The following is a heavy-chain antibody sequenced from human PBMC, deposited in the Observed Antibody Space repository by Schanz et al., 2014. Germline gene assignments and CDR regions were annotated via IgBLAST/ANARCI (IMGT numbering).Heavy chain of an antibody. J-gene: IGHJ4*02. CDR2: IWSDGSTK. Sequence: QVQLVESGGGVVQPGGSLRLSCAASGFAFSVYGMHWVRQAPGKGPEWVAVIWSDGSTKYYADSVKGRFTISRDNAKNTLYLQMNSLRAEDTAVYYCARDSRPNYDFLTAYYSIDYWGQGTLVTVSS. D-gene: IGHD3-9*01. CDR1: GFAFSVYG. V-gene: IGHV3-33*01. CDR3: ARDSRPNYDFLTAYYSIDY.